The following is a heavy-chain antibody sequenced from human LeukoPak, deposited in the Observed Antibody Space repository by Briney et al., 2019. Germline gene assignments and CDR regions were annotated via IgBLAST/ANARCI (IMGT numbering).Heavy chain of an antibody. CDR3: ARAVAGTKYYFDY. V-gene: IGHV4-4*02. CDR1: GGSISSSNW. J-gene: IGHJ4*02. CDR2: IYHSGST. D-gene: IGHD6-19*01. Sequence: PSGTLSLTCAVSGGSISSSNWWSWVRRPPGKGLEWIGEIYHSGSTNYNPSLKSRVTISVDKSKNQFSLKLSSVTAADTAVYYCARAVAGTKYYFDYWGQGTLVTVSS.